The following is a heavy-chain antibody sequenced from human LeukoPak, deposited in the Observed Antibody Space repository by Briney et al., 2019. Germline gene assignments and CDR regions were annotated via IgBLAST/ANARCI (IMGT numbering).Heavy chain of an antibody. D-gene: IGHD2-15*01. V-gene: IGHV3-43*01. Sequence: GGSLRLSCAASGFTSDDYTMHWVRHAPGKGLEWVSLINWDGGSTYYADSVQGRFTISRDNSKNSLYLQMNSLRSEDTALYYCAKSGSGDPPDSWGQGTLVTVSS. CDR2: INWDGGST. CDR1: GFTSDDYT. J-gene: IGHJ4*02. CDR3: AKSGSGDPPDS.